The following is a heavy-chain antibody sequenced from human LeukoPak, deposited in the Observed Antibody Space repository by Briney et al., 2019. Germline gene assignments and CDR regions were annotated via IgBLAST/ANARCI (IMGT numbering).Heavy chain of an antibody. Sequence: GGSLRLSCAASGFTFSNYGMSWVRQAPGKGLEWVSAISGSGGSTFYADSVKGRFTISRDNAKNSLYLQMNSLRAEDTAVYYCARGYTYFDYWGQGTLVSVSS. D-gene: IGHD5-12*01. J-gene: IGHJ4*02. CDR2: ISGSGGST. CDR1: GFTFSNYG. V-gene: IGHV3-23*01. CDR3: ARGYTYFDY.